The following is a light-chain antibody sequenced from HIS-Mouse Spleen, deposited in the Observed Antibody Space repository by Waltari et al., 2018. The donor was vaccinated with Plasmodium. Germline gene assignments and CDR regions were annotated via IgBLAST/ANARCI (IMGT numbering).Light chain of an antibody. CDR2: AAS. CDR1: QSISNY. Sequence: DIQMTQSPSSLSASVGDRVTITCRASQSISNYVNWYQQKPGKAPKFLIYAASTLQSGVPSRFSCSGSGTDFTLTISSLQPEDFATYYCQQSYSTWTFGQGTKVEIK. J-gene: IGKJ1*01. V-gene: IGKV1-39*01. CDR3: QQSYSTWT.